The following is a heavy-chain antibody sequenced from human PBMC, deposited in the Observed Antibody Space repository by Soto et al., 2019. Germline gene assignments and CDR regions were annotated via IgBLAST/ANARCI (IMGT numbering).Heavy chain of an antibody. D-gene: IGHD2-15*01. CDR1: GFTVSSHA. CDR2: VTADGGT. V-gene: IGHV3-23*01. CDR3: APDVSCSGGSCQYDAFAI. Sequence: EVQVLESGGGLVQPGGSLRLSCEGSGFTVSSHAMTWIRQAPGKGPEWVSTVTADGGTYYADSVKGRYAMSRDTSENTLYLKMNSLGAEDTAAYHCAPDVSCSGGSCQYDAFAIRGQVTMGTVSS. J-gene: IGHJ3*02.